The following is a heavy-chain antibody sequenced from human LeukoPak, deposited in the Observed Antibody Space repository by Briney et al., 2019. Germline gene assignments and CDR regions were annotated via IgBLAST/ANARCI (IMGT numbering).Heavy chain of an antibody. Sequence: GGSLRLSCAASGFTFSRYSMNWVRQAPGKGLEWVSSISSSSSYIYYADSVKGRFTISRDNAKNSLYLQMNSLRAEDTAVYYRASGRLRYFDWLLPPLDYWGQGTLVTVSS. CDR3: ASGRLRYFDWLLPPLDY. D-gene: IGHD3-9*01. V-gene: IGHV3-21*01. CDR1: GFTFSRYS. CDR2: ISSSSSYI. J-gene: IGHJ4*02.